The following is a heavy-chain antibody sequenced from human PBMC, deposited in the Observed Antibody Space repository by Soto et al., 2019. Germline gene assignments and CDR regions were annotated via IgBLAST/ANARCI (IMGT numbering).Heavy chain of an antibody. CDR1: GGSINSGDYY. CDR3: ARDGFFGRSGYFDY. Sequence: QVQLQESGPGLVKPSQTLSLTCTVSGGSINSGDYYWNWIRQPPGKGLEWIGYIYYSGSTDYNPSLKSRVTISTDTSKNQFSLKLNSVTAADTAVYYCARDGFFGRSGYFDYWGQGTLVTVSS. V-gene: IGHV4-30-4*01. J-gene: IGHJ4*02. D-gene: IGHD3-3*01. CDR2: IYYSGST.